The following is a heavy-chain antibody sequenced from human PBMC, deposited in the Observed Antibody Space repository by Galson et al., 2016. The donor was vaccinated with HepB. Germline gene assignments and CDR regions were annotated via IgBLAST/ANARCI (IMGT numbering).Heavy chain of an antibody. CDR1: GFTFNTYW. CDR2: IKQDESEK. V-gene: IGHV3-7*01. D-gene: IGHD4-11*01. J-gene: IGHJ4*02. CDR3: ATFIEEHSSFES. Sequence: SLRLSCAASGFTFNTYWMSWVRQAPGKGLEWVANIKQDESEKFHVDSVKGRFTVSRDNAKNSLFLQMRGLRTEDTAVYFCATFIEEHSSFESWGQGTQVTVSS.